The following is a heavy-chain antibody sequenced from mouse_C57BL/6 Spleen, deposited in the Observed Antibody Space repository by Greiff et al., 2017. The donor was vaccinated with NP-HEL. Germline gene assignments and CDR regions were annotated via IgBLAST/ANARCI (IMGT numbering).Heavy chain of an antibody. J-gene: IGHJ1*03. V-gene: IGHV1-15*01. Sequence: VKLVESGAELVRPGASVTLSCKASGYTFTDYEMHWVKQTPVHGLEWIGAIDPETGGTAYNQKFKGKAILTADKSSSTAYMELRSLTSEDSAVYYCTRSLYYYGSSYWYFDVWGTGTTVTVSS. CDR3: TRSLYYYGSSYWYFDV. CDR2: IDPETGGT. CDR1: GYTFTDYE. D-gene: IGHD1-1*01.